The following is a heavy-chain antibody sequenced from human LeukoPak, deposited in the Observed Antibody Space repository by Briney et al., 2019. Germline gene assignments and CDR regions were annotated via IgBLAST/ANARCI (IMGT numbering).Heavy chain of an antibody. Sequence: QPGGSLRLSCAASGFTFSSYAMSWVRQAPGKGLEWVSAISGSGGSTYYADSVKGRFTISRDNSKNTLYLQMNSLRAEDTAVYYCAKVGYKYSGSYYPFDYWGQGTLVTVSS. V-gene: IGHV3-23*01. CDR1: GFTFSSYA. J-gene: IGHJ4*02. CDR2: ISGSGGST. D-gene: IGHD1-26*01. CDR3: AKVGYKYSGSYYPFDY.